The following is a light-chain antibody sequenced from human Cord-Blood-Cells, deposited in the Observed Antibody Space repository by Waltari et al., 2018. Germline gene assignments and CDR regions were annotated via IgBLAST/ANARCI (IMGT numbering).Light chain of an antibody. Sequence: SSELTQDPAVSVALGQTVRITCQGHSLRSSYASRYQQKPGQAPVLVIYGKNNRPSGIPDRFSGSSSGNTASLTITGAQAEDEADYYCNSRDSSGNHLVFGGGTKLTVL. CDR3: NSRDSSGNHLV. CDR2: GKN. J-gene: IGLJ2*01. CDR1: SLRSSY. V-gene: IGLV3-19*01.